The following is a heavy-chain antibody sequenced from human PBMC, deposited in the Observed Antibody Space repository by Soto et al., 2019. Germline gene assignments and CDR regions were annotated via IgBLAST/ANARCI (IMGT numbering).Heavy chain of an antibody. D-gene: IGHD6-19*01. CDR2: IKEDGSEK. V-gene: IGHV3-7*03. CDR3: VRFSILVSGRGRGAFFDS. Sequence: EVQLVESGGGWVQPGGSLRLACAASGFTFSNYWMSWVRQVPGKGLAWVSNIKEDGSEKYYVDSVKGRFTISRDNAKNSVHLQMNSLRDEDTAVYYCVRFSILVSGRGRGAFFDSWGQGTPVTVSS. J-gene: IGHJ4*02. CDR1: GFTFSNYW.